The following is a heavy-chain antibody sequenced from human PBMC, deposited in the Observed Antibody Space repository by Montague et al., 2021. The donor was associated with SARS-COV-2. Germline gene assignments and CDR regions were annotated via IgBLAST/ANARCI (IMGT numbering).Heavy chain of an antibody. CDR3: AGHGRFSVIVNTARGAFDI. CDR2: IYYSGST. V-gene: IGHV4-59*08. CDR1: GGSISSYY. Sequence: SETLSLTCTVSGGSISSYYWSWIRQPPGKGLEWIGYIYYSGSTNYNPSPKSRVTISVDTSKNQFSLKLSSVTAADTAVYYCAGHGRFSVIVNTARGAFDIWGQGTMVTVSS. J-gene: IGHJ3*02. D-gene: IGHD3-22*01.